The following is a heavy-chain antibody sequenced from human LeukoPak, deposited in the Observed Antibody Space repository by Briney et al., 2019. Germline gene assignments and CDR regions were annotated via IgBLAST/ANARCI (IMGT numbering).Heavy chain of an antibody. CDR1: GYTFTGYY. D-gene: IGHD2-2*01. CDR3: ARVPAAPPSYYYGMDV. CDR2: INPNSGGT. V-gene: IGHV1-2*02. Sequence: GSVKVSCEASGYTFTGYYMHWVRQAPGQGLEWMGWINPNSGGTNYAQKFQGRVTMTRDTSISTAYMELSRLRSDDTAVYYCARVPAAPPSYYYGMDVWGQGTTVTVSS. J-gene: IGHJ6*02.